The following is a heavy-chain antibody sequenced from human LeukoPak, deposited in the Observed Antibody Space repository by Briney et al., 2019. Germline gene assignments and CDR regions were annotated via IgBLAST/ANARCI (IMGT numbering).Heavy chain of an antibody. V-gene: IGHV3-21*01. CDR3: ARGRITVVRGIISNYFDY. Sequence: GGSLRLSCAASGFTLSGYWMHWVRQAPGKGLEWVSSISSSDSYIYYADSVKGRFTISRDNSKNTLYLQMNSLRAEDTAVYYCARGRITVVRGIISNYFDYWGQGTLVTVSS. CDR2: ISSSDSYI. J-gene: IGHJ4*02. CDR1: GFTLSGYW. D-gene: IGHD3-10*01.